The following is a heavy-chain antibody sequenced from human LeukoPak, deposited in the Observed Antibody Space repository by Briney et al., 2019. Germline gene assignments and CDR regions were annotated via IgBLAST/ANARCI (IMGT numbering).Heavy chain of an antibody. Sequence: GGSLRLSCAAPGFTFSSNAMSWVRQAPGKGLEWVSSITTSGDFTFYADSVKGRFTISRDNSKKTLNLQMNSLTAEDTAVFYCAKVAGDGNKYRDCWGQGTLVTVSS. D-gene: IGHD5-24*01. CDR3: AKVAGDGNKYRDC. J-gene: IGHJ4*02. CDR2: ITTSGDFT. V-gene: IGHV3-23*01. CDR1: GFTFSSNA.